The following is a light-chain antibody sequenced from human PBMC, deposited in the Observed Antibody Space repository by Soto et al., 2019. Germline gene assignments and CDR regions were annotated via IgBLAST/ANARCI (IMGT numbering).Light chain of an antibody. CDR1: QSVSSNY. CDR2: GAT. V-gene: IGKV3-20*01. Sequence: EIVLTQSPGTLSLSPGERATLSCRASQSVSSNYLAWYQQKPGQAPRLLIYGATNRATGIPDRFSGSVSGADFTLTISRLEPEDFAVYDCQQYGRSPIFTFGPGTKVDI. CDR3: QQYGRSPIFT. J-gene: IGKJ3*01.